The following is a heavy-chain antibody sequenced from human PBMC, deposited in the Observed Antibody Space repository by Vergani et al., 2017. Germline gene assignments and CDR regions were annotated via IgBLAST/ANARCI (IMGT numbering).Heavy chain of an antibody. CDR1: GFSLSNYD. D-gene: IGHD3-16*01. CDR3: AKHFRGWGIDY. CDR2: ILFDGSNQ. Sequence: QVQLVESGGGVVQRGGSLRLSCATSGFSLSNYDMQWIRQGPGKGLAFVAFILFDGSNQYYADSVKGRFTLSREFSKNTLYLQMNSLRTGDTATYYCAKHFRGWGIDYWGQGTQVIVSS. V-gene: IGHV3-30*02. J-gene: IGHJ4*02.